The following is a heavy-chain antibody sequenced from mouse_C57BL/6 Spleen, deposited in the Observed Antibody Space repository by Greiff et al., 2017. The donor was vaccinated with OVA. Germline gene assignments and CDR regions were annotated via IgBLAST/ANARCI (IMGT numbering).Heavy chain of an antibody. V-gene: IGHV1-82*01. CDR3: ARGGYDGYSFDY. CDR2: IYPGDGDT. Sequence: QVQLKESGPELVKPGASVKISCKASGYAFSSPWMNWVKQRPGKGLEWIGRIYPGDGDTNYNGKFKGKATLTADKSSSTAYMQLSSLTSEDSAVYFCARGGYDGYSFDYWGQGTTLTVSS. D-gene: IGHD2-3*01. CDR1: GYAFSSPW. J-gene: IGHJ2*01.